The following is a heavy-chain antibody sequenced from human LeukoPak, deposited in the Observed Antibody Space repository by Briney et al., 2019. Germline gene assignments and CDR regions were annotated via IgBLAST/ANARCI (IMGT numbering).Heavy chain of an antibody. D-gene: IGHD3-3*01. V-gene: IGHV1-18*01. J-gene: IGHJ4*02. CDR2: ISAYNGNT. CDR1: GYTFTSYG. CDR3: ARHHGNFWSGYYIY. Sequence: ASVKVSCKASGYTFTSYGISWVRQAPGQGLEWMGWISAYNGNTNYAQKLQGRVTMTTDTSTSTAYMELRSLRSDDTAVYYCARHHGNFWSGYYIYWGQGILVAVSS.